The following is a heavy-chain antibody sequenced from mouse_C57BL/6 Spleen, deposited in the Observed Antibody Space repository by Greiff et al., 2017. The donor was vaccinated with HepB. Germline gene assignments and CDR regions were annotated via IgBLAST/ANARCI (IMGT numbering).Heavy chain of an antibody. CDR2: IYPGGGYT. D-gene: IGHD1-1*01. V-gene: IGHV1-63*01. CDR3: ARGGYYGSEDAMDY. J-gene: IGHJ4*01. CDR1: GYTFTNYW. Sequence: VQLQQSGAELVRPGTSVKMSCKASGYTFTNYWIGWAKQRPGHGLEWIGDIYPGGGYTNYNEKFKGKATLTADKSSSTAYMQFSSLTSEDSAIYYCARGGYYGSEDAMDYWGQGTSVTVSS.